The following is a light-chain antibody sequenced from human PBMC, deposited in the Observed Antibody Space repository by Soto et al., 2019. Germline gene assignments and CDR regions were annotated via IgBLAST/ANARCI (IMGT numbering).Light chain of an antibody. CDR2: AAS. Sequence: DIQMTQSPSSLSASVGDRVTITCRARESISRHLNWYQQKPGKAPNLLIYAASTLQNGVPSRFSGSVSGTDFTLTISSLQPEDFATYYCQQSYSTLSISFGQGTRLEIK. V-gene: IGKV1-39*01. J-gene: IGKJ5*01. CDR3: QQSYSTLSIS. CDR1: ESISRH.